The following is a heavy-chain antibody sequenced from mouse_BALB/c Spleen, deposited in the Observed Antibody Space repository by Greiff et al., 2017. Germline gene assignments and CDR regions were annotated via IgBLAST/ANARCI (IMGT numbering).Heavy chain of an antibody. CDR3: TRWGYYGGYAMDY. CDR1: GYTFTSYV. V-gene: IGHV1-14*01. D-gene: IGHD1-1*01. Sequence: VQLQQSGPELVKPGASVKMSCKASGYTFTSYVMHWVKQKPGQGLEWIGYINPYNDGTKYNEKFKGKATLTSDKSSSTAYMELSSLTSEDSAVYYWTRWGYYGGYAMDYWGQGTSVTVSS. J-gene: IGHJ4*01. CDR2: INPYNDGT.